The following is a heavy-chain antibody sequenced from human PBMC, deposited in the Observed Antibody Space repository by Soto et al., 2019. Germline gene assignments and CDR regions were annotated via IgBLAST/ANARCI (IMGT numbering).Heavy chain of an antibody. V-gene: IGHV3-7*01. CDR1: GFTFSSYW. Sequence: GGSLRLSCAASGFTFSSYWMSWVRQAPGKGLEWVANIKQDGSEKYYVDSVKGRFTISRDNAKNSLYLQMNSLRAEDTAVYYCARDRFYDFWSGYYYWGQGTLVTVSS. J-gene: IGHJ4*02. D-gene: IGHD3-3*01. CDR3: ARDRFYDFWSGYYY. CDR2: IKQDGSEK.